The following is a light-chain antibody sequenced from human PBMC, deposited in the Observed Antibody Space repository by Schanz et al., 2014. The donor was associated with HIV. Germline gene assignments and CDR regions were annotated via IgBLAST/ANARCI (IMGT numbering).Light chain of an antibody. CDR3: AAWDDSLSGWV. Sequence: QSVLTQPPSLSGAPGQWVTVSCSGGSSNIGAGFDVHWYQQLPGTAPKLLIYGDNSRPSGVPDRFSGSKSGTSASLAISGLRSEDEAEYYCAAWDDSLSGWVFGGGTKLTVL. V-gene: IGLV1-40*01. CDR2: GDN. CDR1: SSNIGAGFD. J-gene: IGLJ3*02.